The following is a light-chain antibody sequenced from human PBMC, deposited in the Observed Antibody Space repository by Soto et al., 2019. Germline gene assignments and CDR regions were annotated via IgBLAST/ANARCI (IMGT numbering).Light chain of an antibody. CDR2: EAS. V-gene: IGKV3-11*01. CDR3: QQHANWPLT. J-gene: IGKJ4*01. CDR1: QSVGNN. Sequence: EIVLTQSPATLSLSPGERATLSCRASQSVGNNLAWYQQKPGQAPGLLIYEASTRATGIPARFSGRGSGTDFTLTISSLEPEDFAVYYCQQHANWPLTFGGGTKLDIK.